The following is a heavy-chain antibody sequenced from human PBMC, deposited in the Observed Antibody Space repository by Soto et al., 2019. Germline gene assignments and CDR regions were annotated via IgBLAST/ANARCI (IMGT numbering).Heavy chain of an antibody. Sequence: SETLSLTCAVSGGSISSYYGGWFRQPPGKGLEWIGYIYYSGSTTYHPSLKSRVTISVDTSKNQFSLNLTSVTAADTAVYYCARLGSYYQAFDQWGQGSLVTVSS. CDR2: IYYSGST. J-gene: IGHJ4*02. CDR3: ARLGSYYQAFDQ. V-gene: IGHV4-59*08. D-gene: IGHD3-10*01. CDR1: GGSISSYY.